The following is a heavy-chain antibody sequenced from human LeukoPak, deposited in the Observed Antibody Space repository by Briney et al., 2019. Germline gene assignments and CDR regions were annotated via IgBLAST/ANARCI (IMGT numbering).Heavy chain of an antibody. CDR1: GGSISSSSYY. Sequence: SETLSLTCTVSGGSISSSSYYWGWIRQPPGKGLDWIGSIYYSGNTYYKPSLKSRVTISVDTSKNRFSLKLSSVTAADTAVYYCARQLADYYDHSGYYRDYWGQGTLVTVSS. V-gene: IGHV4-39*01. CDR3: ARQLADYYDHSGYYRDY. D-gene: IGHD3-22*01. J-gene: IGHJ4*02. CDR2: IYYSGNT.